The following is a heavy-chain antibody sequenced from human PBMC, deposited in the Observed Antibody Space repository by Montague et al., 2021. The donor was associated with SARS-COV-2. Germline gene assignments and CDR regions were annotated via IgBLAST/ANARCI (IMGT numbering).Heavy chain of an antibody. V-gene: IGHV4-61*02. CDR1: GGSISSSSYY. CDR3: ARAALPGRKNWFDP. J-gene: IGHJ5*02. D-gene: IGHD2-2*01. CDR2: IYTSGGA. Sequence: TLSLTCTVSGGSISSSSYYWGWTRQPAGKGLEWIGRIYTSGGANYNPSLNSPVTISVDTSKNQFSLNLTSVTAADTAVYYCARAALPGRKNWFDPWGQGTLVTVSS.